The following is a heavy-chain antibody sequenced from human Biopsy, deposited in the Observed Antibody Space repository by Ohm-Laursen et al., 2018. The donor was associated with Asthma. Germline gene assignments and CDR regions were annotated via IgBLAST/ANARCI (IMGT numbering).Heavy chain of an antibody. V-gene: IGHV4-61*01. D-gene: IGHD3-3*01. CDR3: ARVARITIFGVGGSQDY. Sequence: SDTLSLTCTVSGGSVSSGSYYWSWIRQPPGKGLEWIGYIYYSGSTNYNPSLKSRVTISVDTSKNLFSLKLSSVTAADTAVYYFARVARITIFGVGGSQDYWGQGTLVTVSS. CDR2: IYYSGST. J-gene: IGHJ4*02. CDR1: GGSVSSGSYY.